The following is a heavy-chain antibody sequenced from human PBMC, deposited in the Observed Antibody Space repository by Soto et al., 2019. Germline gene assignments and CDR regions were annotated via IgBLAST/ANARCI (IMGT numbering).Heavy chain of an antibody. CDR3: AKGHMRRDNPPGSIDYFDY. J-gene: IGHJ4*02. CDR1: GFTFDDYT. V-gene: IGHV3-43*01. D-gene: IGHD1-20*01. Sequence: PGGSLSLSCAASGFTFDDYTMHWVRQAPGKGLEWVSLISWDGGSTYYADSVKGRFTISRDNSKNSLYLQMNSLRTEDTAMYYCAKGHMRRDNPPGSIDYFDYWGQGTLVTVSS. CDR2: ISWDGGST.